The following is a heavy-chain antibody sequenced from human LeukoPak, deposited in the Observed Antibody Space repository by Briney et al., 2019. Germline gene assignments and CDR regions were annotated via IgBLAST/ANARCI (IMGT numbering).Heavy chain of an antibody. J-gene: IGHJ5*02. CDR1: GYTFTAYY. CDR3: ARGVGSSWFDP. Sequence: GASVKVSCKASGYTFTAYYIHGVRHAPGQGLEWMGWMNPVSGDTNYAQTFQGRVTMTRDSSISTAYMQLDSLRSDDTADTALYYCARGVGSSWFDPWGQGTLVTVFS. D-gene: IGHD2-2*01. CDR2: MNPVSGDT. V-gene: IGHV1-2*02.